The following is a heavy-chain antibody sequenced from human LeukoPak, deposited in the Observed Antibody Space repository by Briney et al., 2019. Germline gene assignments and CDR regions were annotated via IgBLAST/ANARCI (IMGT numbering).Heavy chain of an antibody. CDR2: INSDGSST. Sequence: PGGSLRLSCAASGFTFSSYWMLWVRQAPGKGLVWVSRINSDGSSTSYADSVKGRFTISRDNAKNTLYLQMNSLRAEDTAVYYCARDQYYYDSSGYYSSYYFDYWGQGTLVTVSS. CDR3: ARDQYYYDSSGYYSSYYFDY. V-gene: IGHV3-74*01. D-gene: IGHD3-22*01. CDR1: GFTFSSYW. J-gene: IGHJ4*02.